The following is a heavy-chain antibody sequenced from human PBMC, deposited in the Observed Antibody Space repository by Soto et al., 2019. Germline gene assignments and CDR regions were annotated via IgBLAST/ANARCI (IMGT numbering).Heavy chain of an antibody. CDR3: ARAGSRGWYWTRGDAVDI. CDR1: GGSFSGYY. V-gene: IGHV4-34*01. Sequence: PSETLSLTCAVYGGSFSGYYWSWIRQPPGKGLEWIGEINHSGSTNYNPSLKSRVTISVDTAKNRYSLMLSSVTAADTAVYDCARAGSRGWYWTRGDAVDIWGQGTMVTVSS. J-gene: IGHJ3*02. D-gene: IGHD6-19*01. CDR2: INHSGST.